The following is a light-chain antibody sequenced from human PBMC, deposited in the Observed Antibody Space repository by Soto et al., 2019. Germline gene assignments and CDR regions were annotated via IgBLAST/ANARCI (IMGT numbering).Light chain of an antibody. CDR2: DAS. J-gene: IGKJ1*01. CDR3: QQYNSYWT. CDR1: QSISTW. Sequence: IQMTQSPSSLSASVGDRVTITCRASQSISTWLAWYQQKPGRAPKLLMFDASNLQSGVPSRFSGSGYGTEFTLTISSLQPDDFATYYCQQYNSYWTFGQGTKVDIK. V-gene: IGKV1-5*01.